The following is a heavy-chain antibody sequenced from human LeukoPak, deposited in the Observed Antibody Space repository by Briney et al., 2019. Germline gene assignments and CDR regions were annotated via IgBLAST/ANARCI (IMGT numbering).Heavy chain of an antibody. Sequence: SETLSLTCTVSGGSISSGGYYWSWIRQHPGKGLEWIGYIYYSGSTYYNPSLKSRVTISVDTSKNQFSLKLSSVTAADTAVYYCARVSYDYVWGSYQYDYWGQGTLVTVSS. J-gene: IGHJ4*02. V-gene: IGHV4-31*03. D-gene: IGHD3-16*02. CDR1: GGSISSGGYY. CDR2: IYYSGST. CDR3: ARVSYDYVWGSYQYDY.